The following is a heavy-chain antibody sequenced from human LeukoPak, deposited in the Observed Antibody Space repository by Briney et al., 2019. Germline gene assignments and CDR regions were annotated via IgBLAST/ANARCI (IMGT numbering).Heavy chain of an antibody. J-gene: IGHJ4*02. CDR2: INHSGST. V-gene: IGHV4-34*01. Sequence: SETLSLTCAVYGGSFSGYYWSWIRQPPGKGLEWIGEINHSGSTNYNPSLKSRVTISVDTSKNQFSLKLSSVTAADTAVYYCARDPTYYYDSSGSTEDYWGQGTLVTVSS. D-gene: IGHD3-22*01. CDR3: ARDPTYYYDSSGSTEDY. CDR1: GGSFSGYY.